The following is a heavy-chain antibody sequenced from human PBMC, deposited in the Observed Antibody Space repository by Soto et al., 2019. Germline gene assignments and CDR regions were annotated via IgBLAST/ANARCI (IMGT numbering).Heavy chain of an antibody. CDR1: GYTFTSFY. J-gene: IGHJ6*02. V-gene: IGHV1-46*01. CDR3: AKPQLARDYYYGMDV. CDR2: INPSGTTT. D-gene: IGHD1-1*01. Sequence: ASVKVSCKASGYTFTSFYMHWVRQAPGQGLEWMGIINPSGTTTDYAQKFQGRVTMTRDTSTSTYYMELSSLTSEDTAVYYCAKPQLARDYYYGMDVWGQGTAVTVSS.